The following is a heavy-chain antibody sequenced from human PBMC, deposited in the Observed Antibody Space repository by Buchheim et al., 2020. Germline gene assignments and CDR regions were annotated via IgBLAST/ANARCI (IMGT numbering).Heavy chain of an antibody. CDR1: RFTFSGSA. J-gene: IGHJ4*02. CDR3: ASRGDYRGYFDC. V-gene: IGHV3-23*01. D-gene: IGHD4-17*01. Sequence: EVQLLESGGGLVQPGGSLRLSCAASRFTFSGSAMSWVRQAPGKGLEWVSTISGYGADTYYADSVKGRFTISRDNSKNTLYLQMNSLRVEDTAVYYCASRGDYRGYFDCWGQGTL. CDR2: ISGYGADT.